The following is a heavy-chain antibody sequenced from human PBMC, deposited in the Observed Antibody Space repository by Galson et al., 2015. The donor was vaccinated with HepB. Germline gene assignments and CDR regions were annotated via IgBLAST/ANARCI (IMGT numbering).Heavy chain of an antibody. CDR2: INPSGGST. Sequence: SVKVSCKASGYTFTSYYMHWVRQAPGQGLEWMGIINPSGGSTSYAQKFQGRVTMTRDTSTSTVYMELSSLRSEDTAVYYCARDYYGSGSYNRGIDYWGQGTLVTISS. CDR1: GYTFTSYY. J-gene: IGHJ4*02. V-gene: IGHV1-46*01. D-gene: IGHD3-10*01. CDR3: ARDYYGSGSYNRGIDY.